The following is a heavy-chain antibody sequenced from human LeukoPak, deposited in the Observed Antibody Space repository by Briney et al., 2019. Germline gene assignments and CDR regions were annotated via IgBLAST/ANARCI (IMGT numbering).Heavy chain of an antibody. Sequence: PGGSLRLSCAASGFTFSSYGMHWVRQAPGKGLEWVAFIRYDGSNKYYADSVKGRFTISRDNSKNTLYLQMNSLRAEDTAVHYCAKDHDYSGSYLDYWGQGTLVTVSS. V-gene: IGHV3-30*02. D-gene: IGHD1-26*01. J-gene: IGHJ4*02. CDR2: IRYDGSNK. CDR1: GFTFSSYG. CDR3: AKDHDYSGSYLDY.